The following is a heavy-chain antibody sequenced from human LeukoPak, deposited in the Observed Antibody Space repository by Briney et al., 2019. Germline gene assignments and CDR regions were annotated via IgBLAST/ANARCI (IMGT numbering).Heavy chain of an antibody. CDR3: ARETSQKGAHYMDV. CDR1: GGSINGYY. V-gene: IGHV4-59*01. J-gene: IGHJ6*03. CDR2: IHYSGST. Sequence: SETLSLTCTVSGGSINGYYWSWIRQPPGRGLEWIGYIHYSGSTNYNPSLKSRVTMSVDPSKNQFSLKLSSVTAADTAVYYCARETSQKGAHYMDVWGKGTTVTISS. D-gene: IGHD3-16*01.